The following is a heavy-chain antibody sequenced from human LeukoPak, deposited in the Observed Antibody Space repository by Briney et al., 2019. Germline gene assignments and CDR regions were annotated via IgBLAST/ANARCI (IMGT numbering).Heavy chain of an antibody. CDR2: ISPNSGGT. V-gene: IGHV1-2*02. CDR3: ARARNIGTYYNWFDP. J-gene: IGHJ5*02. CDR1: GYTFTGYY. D-gene: IGHD1-26*01. Sequence: ASMKVSCKASGYTFTGYYIHWVRQAPRQGLEWMGWISPNSGGTKYAQNFQGRITMTRDKSTGTAYMELSSLTSGDTAIYYCARARNIGTYYNWFDPWGQGTLVTVSS.